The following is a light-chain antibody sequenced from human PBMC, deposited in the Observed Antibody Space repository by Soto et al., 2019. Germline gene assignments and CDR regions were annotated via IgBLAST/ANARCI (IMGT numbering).Light chain of an antibody. CDR2: DAS. CDR3: QQYNSYSRT. J-gene: IGKJ1*01. V-gene: IGKV1-5*01. CDR1: QSISSW. Sequence: DIQMTQSPSTLSASVGDRVTITCRASQSISSWLAWYQQKPGKAPKLLIYDASSLESGVPSRFSGSGSGTEVTLTISSLQTDEFATYYCQQYNSYSRTFGQGTKVEI.